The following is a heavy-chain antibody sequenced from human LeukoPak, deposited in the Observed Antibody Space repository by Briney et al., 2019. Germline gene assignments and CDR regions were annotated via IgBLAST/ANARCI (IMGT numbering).Heavy chain of an antibody. J-gene: IGHJ4*02. D-gene: IGHD6-19*01. V-gene: IGHV3-11*01. CDR2: ISSSGSTI. Sequence: PGGSLRLSCASPGFTFSDYYMSWIRQAPGRGLEGVSYISSSGSTIYYADSVKGRFTISRDNAKNSLYLQMNSLRAEDTAVYYCARDQKVQWLGLDYWGQGTLVTVSS. CDR3: ARDQKVQWLGLDY. CDR1: GFTFSDYY.